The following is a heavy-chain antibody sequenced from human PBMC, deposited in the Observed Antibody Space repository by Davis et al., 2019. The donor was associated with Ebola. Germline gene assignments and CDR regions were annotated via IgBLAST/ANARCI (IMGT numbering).Heavy chain of an antibody. D-gene: IGHD5-18*01. J-gene: IGHJ2*01. CDR1: GGSISSYY. V-gene: IGHV4-59*12. CDR3: ARGTRGYSYGRYWYFDL. CDR2: IYYSGST. Sequence: SETLSLTCTVSGGSISSYYWSWIRQPPGKGLEWIGYIYYSGSTNYNPSLKSRVTISVDTYKNQFSLKLSSVTAADSAVYYCARGTRGYSYGRYWYFDLWGRGTLVTVSS.